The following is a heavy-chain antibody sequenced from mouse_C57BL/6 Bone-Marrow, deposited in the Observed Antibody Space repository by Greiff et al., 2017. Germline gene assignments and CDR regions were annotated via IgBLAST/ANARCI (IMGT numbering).Heavy chain of an antibody. V-gene: IGHV3-6*01. CDR2: ISYDGSN. J-gene: IGHJ2*01. D-gene: IGHD1-1*01. CDR3: AMYYYGSSY. CDR1: GYSITSGYY. Sequence: DVQLQESGPGLVKPSQSLSLTCSVTGYSITSGYYWNWIRQFPGNKLEWMGYISYDGSNNYNPSLKNRISITRDTSKNQFFLKLNSVTTEDTATYYCAMYYYGSSYWGQGTTLTVSS.